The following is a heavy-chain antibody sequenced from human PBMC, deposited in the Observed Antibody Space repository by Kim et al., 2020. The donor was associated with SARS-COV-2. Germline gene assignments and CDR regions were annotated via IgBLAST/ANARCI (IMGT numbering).Heavy chain of an antibody. D-gene: IGHD4-17*01. J-gene: IGHJ6*02. CDR3: ARDRTKDYGDYFEYYGMDV. CDR1: GASISSHY. CDR2: FYGSGST. Sequence: SETLSLTCTVSGASISSHYWSWVRQRPGKGLEWIGNFYGSGSTNYNPSLKSRVTISVDTSKNQFSLKLSSVTAADTAVYYCARDRTKDYGDYFEYYGMDVWGQGTTVTVSS. V-gene: IGHV4-59*11.